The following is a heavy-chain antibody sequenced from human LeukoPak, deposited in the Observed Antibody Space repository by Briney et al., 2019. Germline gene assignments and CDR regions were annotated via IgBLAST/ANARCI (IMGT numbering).Heavy chain of an antibody. J-gene: IGHJ4*02. D-gene: IGHD6-19*01. CDR3: ATTYVTGRYDYFDY. Sequence: GGSLRLSCAASGFTFSRYGMSWVRQAPGKGLEWVSVISGSDGSGGTTYYADSVTGRFTISRENAKNTLYLQMNGLRAEDTAVYYCATTYVTGRYDYFDYWGQGTLVTVSS. CDR1: GFTFSRYG. V-gene: IGHV3-23*01. CDR2: ISGSDGSGGTT.